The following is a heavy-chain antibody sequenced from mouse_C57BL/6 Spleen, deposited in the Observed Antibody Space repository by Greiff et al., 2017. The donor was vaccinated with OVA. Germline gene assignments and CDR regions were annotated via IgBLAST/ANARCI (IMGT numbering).Heavy chain of an antibody. Sequence: EVKLVESGGGLVKPGGSLKLSCAASGFTLSDYGMHWVRQAPEKGLEWVAYISSGSSTIYYADTVKGRFTISRDNAKNTLFLQMTSLRSEDTAMYYCARDNFDYWGQGTTLTVSS. CDR1: GFTLSDYG. CDR2: ISSGSSTI. CDR3: ARDNFDY. J-gene: IGHJ2*01. V-gene: IGHV5-17*01.